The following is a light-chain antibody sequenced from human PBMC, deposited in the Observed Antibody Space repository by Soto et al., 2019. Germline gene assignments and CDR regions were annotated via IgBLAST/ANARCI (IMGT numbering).Light chain of an antibody. Sequence: DVQVTQSPSSVSASVGDRVTITCRASRGISSWLAWYQQKPGKAPNLLIFAASSLQSGVPSRFSGSGSGTDFTLTISSLLPEDFATYYCLQDFNYPITFGQGTRLEIK. J-gene: IGKJ5*01. CDR2: AAS. V-gene: IGKV1-12*01. CDR1: RGISSW. CDR3: LQDFNYPIT.